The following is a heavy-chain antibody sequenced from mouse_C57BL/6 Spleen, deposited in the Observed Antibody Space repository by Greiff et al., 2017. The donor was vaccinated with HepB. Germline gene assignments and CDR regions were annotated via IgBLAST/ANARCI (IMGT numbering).Heavy chain of an antibody. D-gene: IGHD1-1*01. CDR2: IKPSNGGT. J-gene: IGHJ1*03. Sequence: QVQLQQPGTELVKPGASVKLSCKASGYTFTSYWMHWVKQRPGQGLEWIGNIKPSNGGTNYNEKFKSKATLTVDKSSSTAYMQLSSLTSDDSAVYYCAIVHEITITTVVAPYWYFDVWGTGTTVTVSS. V-gene: IGHV1-53*01. CDR3: AIVHEITITTVVAPYWYFDV. CDR1: GYTFTSYW.